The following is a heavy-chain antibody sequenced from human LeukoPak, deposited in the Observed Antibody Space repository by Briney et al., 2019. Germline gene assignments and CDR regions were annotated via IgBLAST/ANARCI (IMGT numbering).Heavy chain of an antibody. V-gene: IGHV4-34*01. J-gene: IGHJ3*02. CDR3: AREVPGLGGDI. D-gene: IGHD7-27*01. CDR2: INHSGST. CDR1: GGSFSGYY. Sequence: SETLSLTCAVYGGSFSGYYWSWIRQPPGKGLEWIGEINHSGSTNYNPSLKSRVTISVDTSKNQFSLKLSSVTAADTAVYYCAREVPGLGGDIWGQGTMVTVSS.